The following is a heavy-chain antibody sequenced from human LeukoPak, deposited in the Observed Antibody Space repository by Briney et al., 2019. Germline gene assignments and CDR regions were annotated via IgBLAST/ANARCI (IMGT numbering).Heavy chain of an antibody. CDR3: AKALAVAGFDY. CDR2: ISGSSGYI. Sequence: GGSLRLSCAASGFTFSSYAMSWVRQAPGKGLEWVSAISGSSGYIYYADSVKGRFTISRDNAKNSLYLQMNSLRAEDTAVYYCAKALAVAGFDYWGQGTLVTVSS. CDR1: GFTFSSYA. D-gene: IGHD6-19*01. J-gene: IGHJ4*02. V-gene: IGHV3-21*01.